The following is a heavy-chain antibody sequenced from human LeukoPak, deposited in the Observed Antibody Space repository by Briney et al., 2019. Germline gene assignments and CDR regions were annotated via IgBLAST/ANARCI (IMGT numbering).Heavy chain of an antibody. CDR2: ISYDGSNK. J-gene: IGHJ4*02. D-gene: IGHD4-17*01. CDR3: AREAVTTPSFDY. CDR1: GFTFSSYA. Sequence: QPGGSLRLSCAASGFTFSSYAMHWVRQAPGKGLEWVAVISYDGSNKYYADSVKGRFTISRDNSKNTLYLQMNSLRAEDTAVYSCAREAVTTPSFDYWGQGTLVTVSS. V-gene: IGHV3-30-3*01.